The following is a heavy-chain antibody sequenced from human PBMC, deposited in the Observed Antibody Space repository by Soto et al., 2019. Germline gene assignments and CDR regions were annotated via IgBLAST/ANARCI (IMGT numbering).Heavy chain of an antibody. Sequence: GASVKVSCKASGGTFSSYTISWVRQAPGQGLEWMGRIIPILGIANYAQKFQGRVTITADKSTSTAYMELSSLRSEDTAVYYCAIRPPDYYDSSGFFDPWGQGTLVTVSS. CDR3: AIRPPDYYDSSGFFDP. D-gene: IGHD3-22*01. CDR1: GGTFSSYT. CDR2: IIPILGIA. J-gene: IGHJ5*02. V-gene: IGHV1-69*02.